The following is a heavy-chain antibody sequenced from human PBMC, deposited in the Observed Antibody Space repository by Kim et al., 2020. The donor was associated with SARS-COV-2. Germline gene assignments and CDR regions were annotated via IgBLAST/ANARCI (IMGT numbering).Heavy chain of an antibody. V-gene: IGHV3-74*01. D-gene: IGHD1-26*01. J-gene: IGHJ2*01. CDR3: VRETPIRGGYFFDI. Sequence: YADSVMGRFTISRDNAKNTLYLQMNRLRAEDTAVYYCVRETPIRGGYFFDIWGRGTLVAVSS.